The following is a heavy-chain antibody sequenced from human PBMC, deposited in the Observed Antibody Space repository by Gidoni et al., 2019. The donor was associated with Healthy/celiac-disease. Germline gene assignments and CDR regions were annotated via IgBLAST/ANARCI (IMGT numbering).Heavy chain of an antibody. CDR1: GFTVSSTS. D-gene: IGHD6-19*01. Sequence: EGQLVESGGGLIQPGGSLILSCHASGFTVSSTSMSWVRQAPGKGLEWVSVIYSVGSTYYSDSVKGRFTISRDNSKNTLYLQMNCLRAEDTAVYYCARDRTSIAVAGLLEYYFDYWGQGTLVTVSS. CDR2: IYSVGST. CDR3: ARDRTSIAVAGLLEYYFDY. J-gene: IGHJ4*02. V-gene: IGHV3-53*01.